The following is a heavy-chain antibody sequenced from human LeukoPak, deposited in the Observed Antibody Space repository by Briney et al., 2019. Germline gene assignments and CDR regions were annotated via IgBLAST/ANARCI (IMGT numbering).Heavy chain of an antibody. V-gene: IGHV4-39*07. D-gene: IGHD3-16*01. CDR1: GGSISSGSYY. Sequence: SETLSLTCTVSGGSISSGSYYWGWIRQPPGEGLEWIANIYDTGSTSSNPSLRIRVTMSRDTPKNQVSLKLTFVTAAGTSVYFCARAPVGGAFDLWGQGTMVTVSS. CDR2: IYDTGST. CDR3: ARAPVGGAFDL. J-gene: IGHJ3*01.